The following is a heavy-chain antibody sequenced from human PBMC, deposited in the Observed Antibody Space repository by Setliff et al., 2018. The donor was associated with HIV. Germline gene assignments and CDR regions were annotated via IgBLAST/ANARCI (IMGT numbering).Heavy chain of an antibody. D-gene: IGHD3-3*01. V-gene: IGHV4-39*01. Sequence: PSETLSLTCAVSGGSISSTSYYWGWIRQPPGEGLEWIGSVYHSGTTYYNPSLKSRVTISVDTSKNQFSLRLSSVTAADTAVFYCARVPFTTGFDYWGQGILVTVSS. CDR1: GGSISSTSYY. J-gene: IGHJ4*02. CDR3: ARVPFTTGFDY. CDR2: VYHSGTT.